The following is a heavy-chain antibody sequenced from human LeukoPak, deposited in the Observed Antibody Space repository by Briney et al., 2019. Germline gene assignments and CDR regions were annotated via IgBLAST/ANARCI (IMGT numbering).Heavy chain of an antibody. J-gene: IGHJ4*02. CDR1: GGSISSHY. V-gene: IGHV4-59*11. D-gene: IGHD3-3*01. CDR2: ISYSGST. Sequence: PSETLSLTCTVSGGSISSHYWSWIRQPPGKGLEWIGYISYSGSTNCNPSLKSRVTISVDTSKNQFSLKLSSVTAADTAVYYCARLYDFWSGYPGYFDYWGQGILVTVSS. CDR3: ARLYDFWSGYPGYFDY.